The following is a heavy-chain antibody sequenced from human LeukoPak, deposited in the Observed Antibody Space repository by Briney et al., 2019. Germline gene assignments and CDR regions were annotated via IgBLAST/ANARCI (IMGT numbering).Heavy chain of an antibody. J-gene: IGHJ6*03. CDR3: ARGHIVVVTSSMRYMDV. CDR2: INHSGST. CDR1: GGSFSGYY. V-gene: IGHV4-34*01. Sequence: SETLSLTCAVYGGSFSGYYWSWIRQPPGKGLEWIGEINHSGSTNYNPSLKSRVTISVDTSKNQFSLKLSSVTAADTAVYYCARGHIVVVTSSMRYMDVWGKGTTVTVSS. D-gene: IGHD2-21*02.